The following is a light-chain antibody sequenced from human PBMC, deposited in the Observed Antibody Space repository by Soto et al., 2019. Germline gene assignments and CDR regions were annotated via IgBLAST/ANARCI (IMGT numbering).Light chain of an antibody. J-gene: IGKJ1*01. CDR1: QSVSSSY. CDR3: QQYSSSPTT. V-gene: IGKV3-20*01. CDR2: GAS. Sequence: EIVLTQSPGTLSLSPGERATLSCSASQSVSSSYLAWYQQKPGQAPRLLIYGASSRATGIPDRFSGSGSGTDFTLTIRRLEPEDFAVNYCQQYSSSPTTFGQGTKVESK.